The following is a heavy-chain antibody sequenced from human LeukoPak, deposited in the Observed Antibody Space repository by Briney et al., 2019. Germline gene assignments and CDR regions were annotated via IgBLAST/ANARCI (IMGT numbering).Heavy chain of an antibody. CDR3: ARTVLAAAGKVGRGFDY. CDR2: LYSGGST. V-gene: IGHV3-66*01. J-gene: IGHJ4*02. Sequence: PGGSLRLSCAASGFTFSSYAMSWVRQAPGKGLEWVSVLYSGGSTYYADSVKGRFTISRDNSKNTLYLHMNSLRAEDTAVYYCARTVLAAAGKVGRGFDYWGQGTLVTVSS. D-gene: IGHD6-13*01. CDR1: GFTFSSYA.